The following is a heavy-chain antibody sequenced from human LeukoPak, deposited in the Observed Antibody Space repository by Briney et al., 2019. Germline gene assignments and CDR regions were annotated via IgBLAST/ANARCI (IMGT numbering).Heavy chain of an antibody. Sequence: SETLSLTCAVYGGSFSGYYWSWIRQPPGKGLEWIGEINHSGSTNYNPSLKSRVTISVDTSKNRFSLKLSSVTAADTAVYYCARLRGRITIFGVVPNWFDPWGQGTLVTVSS. V-gene: IGHV4-34*01. CDR1: GGSFSGYY. J-gene: IGHJ5*02. CDR2: INHSGST. D-gene: IGHD3-3*01. CDR3: ARLRGRITIFGVVPNWFDP.